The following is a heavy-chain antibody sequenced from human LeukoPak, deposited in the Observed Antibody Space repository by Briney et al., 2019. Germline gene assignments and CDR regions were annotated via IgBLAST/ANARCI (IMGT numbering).Heavy chain of an antibody. Sequence: SETLSLTCAVYGGSFSGYYWSWIRQPPGKGLEWIGEINHSGSTNYNPSLKSRVTISVDTSKNQFSLKLSSVTAADTAVYYCARANFSNSSPSYYYGMDVWGQGTAVTVSS. CDR3: ARANFSNSSPSYYYGMDV. J-gene: IGHJ6*02. V-gene: IGHV4-34*01. CDR1: GGSFSGYY. D-gene: IGHD6-6*01. CDR2: INHSGST.